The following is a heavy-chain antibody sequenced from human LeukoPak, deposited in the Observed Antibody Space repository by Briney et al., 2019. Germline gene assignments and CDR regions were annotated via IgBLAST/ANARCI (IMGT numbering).Heavy chain of an antibody. Sequence: GRSLRLSCAASGFTFSSYAMHWVRQAPGKGLEWVAVISHDGSNKYYRDSVKGRFTISRDNSKNTLYLQLNSLRSEDTAVYSCARDTSIVDPAGYMDVWGKGTTVTVSS. CDR1: GFTFSSYA. CDR2: ISHDGSNK. CDR3: ARDTSIVDPAGYMDV. D-gene: IGHD6-6*01. V-gene: IGHV3-30*04. J-gene: IGHJ6*03.